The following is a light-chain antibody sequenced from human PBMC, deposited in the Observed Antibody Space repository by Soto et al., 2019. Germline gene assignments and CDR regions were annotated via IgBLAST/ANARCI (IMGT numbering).Light chain of an antibody. Sequence: EIVLTQSPGPLSLSPGERASLSCRARQSVSSSYLAWYQQKPGQAPRLLIYGASSRATGIPDRFSGSGSGTDFTLTISRLEPEDFAVYYCQQYGSSALTFGGGTKVEIK. CDR3: QQYGSSALT. J-gene: IGKJ4*01. CDR1: QSVSSSY. CDR2: GAS. V-gene: IGKV3-20*01.